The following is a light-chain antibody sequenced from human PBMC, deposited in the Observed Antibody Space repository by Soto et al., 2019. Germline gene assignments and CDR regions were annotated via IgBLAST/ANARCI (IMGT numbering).Light chain of an antibody. V-gene: IGLV2-8*01. Sequence: QSALTPPPSASGSPGQSVTISCTGTSSDVGSYNYVSWYQQHPGKAPKLMIYDVSKRPSGVPDRFSGSKSGNTASLTVSGLQAEDEADYYCSSYAGTNIVFGGGTKLTVL. CDR3: SSYAGTNIV. CDR1: SSDVGSYNY. J-gene: IGLJ2*01. CDR2: DVS.